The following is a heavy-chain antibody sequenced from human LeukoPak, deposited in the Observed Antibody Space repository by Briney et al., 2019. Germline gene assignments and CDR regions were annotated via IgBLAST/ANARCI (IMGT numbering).Heavy chain of an antibody. CDR2: IKQDGSEK. CDR3: ARDTSKGGSRAGW. Sequence: GGSLRLSCAASGFTFSSYWMSWVRQAPGKGLEWVANIKQDGSEKYYVDSVKGRFTISRDNAKNSLYLQMNMLRAEDTAVYYCARDTSKGGSRAGWWGQGTLVTVSS. CDR1: GFTFSSYW. D-gene: IGHD2-15*01. J-gene: IGHJ4*02. V-gene: IGHV3-7*01.